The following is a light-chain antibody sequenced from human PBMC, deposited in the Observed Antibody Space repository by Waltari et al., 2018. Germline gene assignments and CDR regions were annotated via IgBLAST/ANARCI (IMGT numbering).Light chain of an antibody. J-gene: IGKJ1*01. V-gene: IGKV3-20*01. CDR3: QQHGTLPAT. CDR1: QSVGSSS. Sequence: EIVLTQSPGTASLSPGERATLSCRASQSVGSSSLAWYQQKPGQAPRLVIYRASRRATGIPDRCSGSGSGTDFSLTISRLEPEDCAVYYCQQHGTLPATFGQGTKVEIK. CDR2: RAS.